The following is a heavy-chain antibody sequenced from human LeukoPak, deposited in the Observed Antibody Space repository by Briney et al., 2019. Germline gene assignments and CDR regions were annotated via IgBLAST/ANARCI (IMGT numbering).Heavy chain of an antibody. CDR2: IKSETDGGTT. CDR1: GFTFSDCA. Sequence: RTGGSLRLSCAASGFTFSDCAMSWVRQAPGKGLEWVGRIKSETDGGTTDYAAPVKGRFTISRDDSKNTLYLQMNSLKTEDSAVYYCTRDGSGTGFDHWGQGTLVTVSS. V-gene: IGHV3-15*01. D-gene: IGHD1-26*01. CDR3: TRDGSGTGFDH. J-gene: IGHJ4*02.